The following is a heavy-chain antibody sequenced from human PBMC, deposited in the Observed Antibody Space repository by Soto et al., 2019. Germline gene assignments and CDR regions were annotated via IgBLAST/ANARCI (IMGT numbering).Heavy chain of an antibody. CDR3: ARGVTAGVDY. J-gene: IGHJ4*02. Sequence: ASVKVSCKASGYSFTGLDINWVRQTTGQGLEWMGWMGPSSGRTGYAQKFQGRVTMTRDTSINTAYMELSSLTSDDTAFYYCARGVTAGVDYWGQGTLVTSPQ. V-gene: IGHV1-8*01. CDR2: MGPSSGRT. D-gene: IGHD1-26*01. CDR1: GYSFTGLD.